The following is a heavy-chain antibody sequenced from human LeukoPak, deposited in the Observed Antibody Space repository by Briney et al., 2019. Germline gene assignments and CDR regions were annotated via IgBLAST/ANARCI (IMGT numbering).Heavy chain of an antibody. D-gene: IGHD6-19*01. CDR1: GFTFDDYA. Sequence: GGSLRLSCAASGFTFDDYAMHWVRQAPGKGLEWVSGISWNSGSIGYADSVKGRFTISRDNAKNSLYLQMNSLRAEDTVLYYCATDGYSSGWYFYADWGQGTLV. J-gene: IGHJ1*01. CDR2: ISWNSGSI. V-gene: IGHV3-9*01. CDR3: ATDGYSSGWYFYAD.